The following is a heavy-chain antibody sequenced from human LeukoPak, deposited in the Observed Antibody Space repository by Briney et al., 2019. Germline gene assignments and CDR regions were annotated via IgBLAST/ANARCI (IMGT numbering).Heavy chain of an antibody. V-gene: IGHV1-69*06. J-gene: IGHJ6*03. D-gene: IGHD2-15*01. CDR3: ATPAGHCSGGSCYGYMDV. CDR1: GGTFSSSA. CDR2: IIPMFGTA. Sequence: SVKVSCKTSGGTFSSSAIRWARQAPGQGLEWMGGIIPMFGTANYAQKFQGRVTMTEDTSTDTAYMELSSLRSEDTAVYYCATPAGHCSGGSCYGYMDVWGKGTTVTVSS.